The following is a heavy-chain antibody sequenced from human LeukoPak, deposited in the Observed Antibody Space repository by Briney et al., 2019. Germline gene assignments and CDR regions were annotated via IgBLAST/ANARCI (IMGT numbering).Heavy chain of an antibody. Sequence: SETLSLTCTVSGGSISSSSYYWGWIRQPPGKGLEWIGSIYYSGSTYYNPSLKSRVTISVDTSKNQFSLKLSSVTAADTAVYYCARDLGGDYYDSSGYYGDAFDIWGQGTMVTVSS. D-gene: IGHD3-22*01. CDR2: IYYSGST. J-gene: IGHJ3*02. CDR1: GGSISSSSYY. V-gene: IGHV4-39*02. CDR3: ARDLGGDYYDSSGYYGDAFDI.